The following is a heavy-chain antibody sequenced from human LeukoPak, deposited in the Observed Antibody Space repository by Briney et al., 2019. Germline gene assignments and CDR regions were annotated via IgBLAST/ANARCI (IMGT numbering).Heavy chain of an antibody. J-gene: IGHJ6*02. CDR2: INHSGST. CDR3: ARGALRFLEWFNYYYYGMDV. D-gene: IGHD3-3*01. V-gene: IGHV4-34*01. CDR1: GFSFSSYT. Sequence: AGGSLRLSCAASGFSFSSYTMSWGRQAPGKGLEWIGEINHSGSTNYNPSLKSRVTISVDTSKNQFSLKLSSVTAADTAVYYCARGALRFLEWFNYYYYGMDVWGQGTTVTVSS.